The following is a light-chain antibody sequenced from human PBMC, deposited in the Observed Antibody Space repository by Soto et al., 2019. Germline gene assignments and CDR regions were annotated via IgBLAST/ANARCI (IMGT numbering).Light chain of an antibody. Sequence: DIQMTQSPSTLSASVGDRVTITCRASQSISSWLAWYQQKPGKAPKLLIYKASSLESGVPSRFSGSGSGPEFTLTISSLQPDDFATYYCQQYNSFPTFGQGTKVEIK. CDR1: QSISSW. J-gene: IGKJ1*01. CDR3: QQYNSFPT. V-gene: IGKV1-5*03. CDR2: KAS.